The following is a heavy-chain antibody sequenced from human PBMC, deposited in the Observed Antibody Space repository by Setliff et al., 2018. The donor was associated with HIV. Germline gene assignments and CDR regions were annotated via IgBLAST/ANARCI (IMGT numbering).Heavy chain of an antibody. CDR2: ISASGINT. J-gene: IGHJ6*03. Sequence: GASVKVSCKASGYTFINYHITWVRQAPGQGLEWVGSISASGINTNYTQGRFTISRDDSKSIAYLQMNSLRVEDTAVYYCARVQTWTTMIVVVSTARQNMDVWGKGTTVTVSS. D-gene: IGHD3-22*01. CDR1: GYTFINYH. V-gene: IGHV1-18*01. CDR3: ARVQTWTTMIVVVSTARQNMDV.